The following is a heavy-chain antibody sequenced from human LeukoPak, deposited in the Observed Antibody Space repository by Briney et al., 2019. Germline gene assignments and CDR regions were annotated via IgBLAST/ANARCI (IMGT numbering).Heavy chain of an antibody. CDR2: IKKTGSET. CDR1: GFTFSHFW. Sequence: GGSLRLSCAASGFTFSHFWMSWVRQAPGKGLEWVAYIKKTGSETYYVDSVKGRFTITRDNTRNSLFLQMYSLRAEDTAVYYCARDKVRGRDGYSYFDYWGQGTLVTVSS. D-gene: IGHD5-24*01. J-gene: IGHJ4*02. V-gene: IGHV3-7*03. CDR3: ARDKVRGRDGYSYFDY.